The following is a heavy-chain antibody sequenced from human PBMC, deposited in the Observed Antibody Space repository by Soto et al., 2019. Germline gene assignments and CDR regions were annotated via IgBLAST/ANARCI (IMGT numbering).Heavy chain of an antibody. V-gene: IGHV5-51*01. Sequence: PGESLKISCKGSGYSFTSYWIGWVRQIPGKGLEWMGIIYPGDSDTRYSPSFQGQVTISADKSISTAYLQWSSLKASDTAMYYCASDSYYGSESYYYGMDVWGQGTTVTVSS. CDR2: IYPGDSDT. D-gene: IGHD3-10*01. J-gene: IGHJ6*02. CDR3: ASDSYYGSESYYYGMDV. CDR1: GYSFTSYW.